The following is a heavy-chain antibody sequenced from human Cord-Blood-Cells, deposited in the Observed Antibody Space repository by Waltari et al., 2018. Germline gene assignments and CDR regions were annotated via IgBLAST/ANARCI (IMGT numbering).Heavy chain of an antibody. D-gene: IGHD7-27*01. CDR1: GHTFTGHY. V-gene: IGHV1-2*02. CDR2: INPNSGGT. CDR3: ARANWGRGDAFDI. Sequence: QVQLLQSGAEVKKPEASVKVYCKASGHTFTGHYMPLVLQAPGQGFEWMGWINPNSGGTNYAQKFQGRVTMTRDTSISTAYMELSRLRSDDTAVYYCARANWGRGDAFDIWGQGTMVTVSS. J-gene: IGHJ3*02.